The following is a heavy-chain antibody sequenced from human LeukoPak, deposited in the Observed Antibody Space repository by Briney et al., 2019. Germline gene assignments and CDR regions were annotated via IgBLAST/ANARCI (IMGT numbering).Heavy chain of an antibody. CDR2: ISSGSSYI. CDR3: ARYSSSSDTFDI. D-gene: IGHD6-6*01. V-gene: IGHV3-21*01. CDR1: GFTFSNAW. J-gene: IGHJ3*02. Sequence: GGPLRLSCAASGFTFSNAWMNWVRQAPGKGLEWVSSISSGSSYISYADSVKGRFTISRDNAKSSLYLQMNSLKAEDTAMYYCARYSSSSDTFDIWGQGTMVTVSS.